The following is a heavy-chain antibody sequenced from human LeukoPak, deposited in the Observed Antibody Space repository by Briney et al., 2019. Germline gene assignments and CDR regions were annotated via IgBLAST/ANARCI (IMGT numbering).Heavy chain of an antibody. J-gene: IGHJ6*02. CDR1: GGSISSSSYY. CDR3: ARHSPGYYYYDMDV. CDR2: IYYSGST. Sequence: PSETLSLTCTVSGGSISSSSYYWGWIRQPPGKGLEWIGSIYYSGSTYYNPSLKSRVTISVDTSKNQFSLKLSSVTAADTAVYYCARHSPGYYYYDMDVWGQGTTVTVSS. V-gene: IGHV4-39*01.